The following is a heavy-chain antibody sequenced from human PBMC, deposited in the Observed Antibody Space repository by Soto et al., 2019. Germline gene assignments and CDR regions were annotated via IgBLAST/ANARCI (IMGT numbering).Heavy chain of an antibody. D-gene: IGHD3-16*01. V-gene: IGHV3-30*03. Sequence: GGSLRLSCAVSGFTFSSYGMHWVRQAPGTGLEWVAVISYDGNNKYYADSVKGRFTISRDNSKNTLFLQMNSLRAEDTAVYYCASYYDYVWGSYSNDYWGQGTLVTVSS. J-gene: IGHJ4*02. CDR3: ASYYDYVWGSYSNDY. CDR2: ISYDGNNK. CDR1: GFTFSSYG.